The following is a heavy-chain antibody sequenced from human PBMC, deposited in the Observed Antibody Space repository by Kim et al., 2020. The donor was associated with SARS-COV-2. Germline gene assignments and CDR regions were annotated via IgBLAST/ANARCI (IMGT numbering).Heavy chain of an antibody. D-gene: IGHD5-12*01. J-gene: IGHJ6*02. CDR3: ARGIVATMSWGMDV. Sequence: AVSVKSRITINPDTSKNQFALQLNSVTPEDTAVYYCARGIVATMSWGMDVWGQGTTVTVSS. V-gene: IGHV6-1*01.